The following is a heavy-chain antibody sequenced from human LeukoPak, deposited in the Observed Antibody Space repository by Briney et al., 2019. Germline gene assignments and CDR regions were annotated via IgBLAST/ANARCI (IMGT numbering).Heavy chain of an antibody. CDR1: GGTFSSYA. Sequence: SVKVSCKASGGTFSSYAISWVRQAPGQGLEWMRGIIPIFGTANYAQKFQGRVTITTDESTSTAYMELSSLRSEDTAVYYCAREGIFEDYYDSSGFDYWGQGTLVTVSS. D-gene: IGHD3-22*01. V-gene: IGHV1-69*05. CDR3: AREGIFEDYYDSSGFDY. CDR2: IIPIFGTA. J-gene: IGHJ4*02.